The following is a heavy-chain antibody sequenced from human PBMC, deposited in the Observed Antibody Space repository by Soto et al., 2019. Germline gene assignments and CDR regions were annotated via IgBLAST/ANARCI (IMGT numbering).Heavy chain of an antibody. Sequence: PSETLSLTCTDSGDSIRSYDWSWIRQPAGKALAWIGRINTSGNTSFRPWLNSRVTMTVDMSTNQFSLKLSSVAAADTAEYYCARDHGSYNSGAQDIWSQGKTVPVS. V-gene: IGHV4-4*07. CDR1: GDSIRSYD. CDR3: ARDHGSYNSGAQDI. J-gene: IGHJ3*02. D-gene: IGHD5-12*01. CDR2: INTSGNT.